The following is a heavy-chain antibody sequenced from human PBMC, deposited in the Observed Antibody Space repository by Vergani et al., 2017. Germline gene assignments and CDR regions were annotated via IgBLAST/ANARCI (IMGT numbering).Heavy chain of an antibody. V-gene: IGHV4-34*01. CDR2: INHSGST. Sequence: QVQLQQWGAGLLKPSETLSLTCAVYGGSFSGYYWSWIRQPPGKGLEWIGEINHSGSTNYNPSLKSRVTISVDTSKNQFSLKLSSVIAADTAFYYCARHSIPATVVTAFDYWGQGTLVSVSS. CDR1: GGSFSGYY. CDR3: ARHSIPATVVTAFDY. D-gene: IGHD4-23*01. J-gene: IGHJ4*02.